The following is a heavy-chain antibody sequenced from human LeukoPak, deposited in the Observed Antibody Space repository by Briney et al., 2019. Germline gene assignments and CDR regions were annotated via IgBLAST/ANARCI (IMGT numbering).Heavy chain of an antibody. CDR2: IYYSGST. CDR3: ARAPPPLTYYYGSGSRESGGWFDP. Sequence: PSETLSLTCTVSGGSVSSGSYYWGWIRQPPGKGLEWIGYIYYSGSTNYNPSLKSRVTISVDTSKNQFSLKLSSVTAADTAVYYCARAPPPLTYYYGSGSRESGGWFDPWGQGTLVTVSS. D-gene: IGHD3-10*01. J-gene: IGHJ5*02. CDR1: GGSVSSGSYY. V-gene: IGHV4-61*01.